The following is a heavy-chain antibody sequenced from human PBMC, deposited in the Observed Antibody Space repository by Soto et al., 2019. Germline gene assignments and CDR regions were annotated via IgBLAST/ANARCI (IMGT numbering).Heavy chain of an antibody. V-gene: IGHV4-34*01. CDR1: GGSFSGYY. Sequence: PSETLSLTCAVYGGSFSGYYWSWIRQPPGKGLEWIGEINHSGSTNYNPSLKSRVTISVDTSKNQFSLKLSSVTAADTAVYYCARGYYGYGMDVWGQGTTVTVPS. D-gene: IGHD4-17*01. J-gene: IGHJ6*02. CDR3: ARGYYGYGMDV. CDR2: INHSGST.